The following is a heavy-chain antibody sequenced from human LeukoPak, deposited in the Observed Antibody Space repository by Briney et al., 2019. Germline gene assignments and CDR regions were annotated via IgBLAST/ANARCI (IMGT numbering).Heavy chain of an antibody. CDR3: ARTIVGETYDAFDI. J-gene: IGHJ3*02. CDR1: GFTVSSNY. CDR2: IYSGGSP. Sequence: GGSLRLSCAASGFTVSSNYMSWVRQAPGKGLEWVSIIYSGGSPYYADSLKGRFTISRDNSKNTLYLQMNSLRAGDTAVYYCARTIVGETYDAFDIWGQGTEVTVSS. V-gene: IGHV3-53*01. D-gene: IGHD1-26*01.